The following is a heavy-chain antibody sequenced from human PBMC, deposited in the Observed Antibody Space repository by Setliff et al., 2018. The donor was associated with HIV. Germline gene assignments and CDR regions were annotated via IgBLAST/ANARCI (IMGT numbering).Heavy chain of an antibody. Sequence: GGSLRLSCAASRFTFSSYAMSWVRQAPGKGLEWVSAISGSGGSTYYADSVKGRFTISRDNSKNTLYLQMNSLRAEDTAVYYCAKALGYCSSTSCYCWGQGTLVTVSS. D-gene: IGHD2-2*01. CDR3: AKALGYCSSTSCYC. V-gene: IGHV3-23*01. J-gene: IGHJ4*02. CDR2: ISGSGGST. CDR1: RFTFSSYA.